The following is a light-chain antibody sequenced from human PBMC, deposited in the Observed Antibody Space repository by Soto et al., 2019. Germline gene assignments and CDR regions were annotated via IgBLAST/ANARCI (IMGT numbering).Light chain of an antibody. Sequence: EIVLTQSPATLSLSPGERATLSCRASQSVDSYLTWYQQRPGQAPRLLIYDVSKRATGIPVRFSGSGSGTEFTLTMSSLEPEDVAIYSCQQRRNWPLTFGGGTKVELK. V-gene: IGKV3-11*01. J-gene: IGKJ4*01. CDR2: DVS. CDR3: QQRRNWPLT. CDR1: QSVDSY.